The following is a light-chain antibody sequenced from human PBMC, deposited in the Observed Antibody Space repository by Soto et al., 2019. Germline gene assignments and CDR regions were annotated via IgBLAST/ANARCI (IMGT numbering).Light chain of an antibody. CDR3: QQYGSSYN. CDR2: AAS. CDR1: QSVSSSY. J-gene: IGKJ2*01. Sequence: EIVLTQSPGTLSLSPGDRATLSCRASQSVSSSYLAWYQQKPGQTPWLLIYAASSRATGVPDRFSAGGSGTDFTRTISRLETEDFAAYYCQQYGSSYNFGQGTKLEI. V-gene: IGKV3-20*01.